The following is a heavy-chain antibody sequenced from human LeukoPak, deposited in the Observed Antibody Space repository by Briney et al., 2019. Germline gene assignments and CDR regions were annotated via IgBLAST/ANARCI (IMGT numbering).Heavy chain of an antibody. CDR2: IGTAGDT. J-gene: IGHJ6*02. D-gene: IGHD2-8*01. Sequence: GGSLRLSCAASGFTFSSYDMHWVRQATGKGLEWVSAIGTAGDTSYPGSVKGRFTISRDNSKNTLYLQMNSLRAEDTAVYYCARGPERTGVGTRYYYDMDVWGQGTTVTVSS. CDR3: ARGPERTGVGTRYYYDMDV. V-gene: IGHV3-13*04. CDR1: GFTFSSYD.